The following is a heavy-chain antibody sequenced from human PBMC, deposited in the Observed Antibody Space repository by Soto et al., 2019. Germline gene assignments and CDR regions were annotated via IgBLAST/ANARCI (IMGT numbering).Heavy chain of an antibody. V-gene: IGHV4-31*03. D-gene: IGHD2-8*01. CDR3: ARDVPGDGTEGVCYRLVGMDV. CDR1: GGSISSGGYY. CDR2: IYYSGST. J-gene: IGHJ6*01. Sequence: SETLSLTCTVSGGSISSGGYYWSWIRQHPGKGLEWIGYIYYSGSTYYNPSLTSRVTILVDTSKNQLSLKLSSVTAADPAVYYCARDVPGDGTEGVCYRLVGMDVWGQGTTGAVSS.